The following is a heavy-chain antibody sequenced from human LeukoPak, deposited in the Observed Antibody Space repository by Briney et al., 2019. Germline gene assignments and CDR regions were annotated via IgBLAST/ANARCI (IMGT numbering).Heavy chain of an antibody. D-gene: IGHD2-8*01. CDR2: IDDSGST. CDR3: ARLNGGP. CDR1: GGSFSSYY. Sequence: KTSETLSLACTVSGGSFSSYYWSWIRQSPVKGLEWIGYIDDSGSTNYNPSLKSRVTISLDTSKNQFFLQLTSVTASDTAVYYCARLNGGPWGQGILVTVSS. J-gene: IGHJ5*02. V-gene: IGHV4-59*08.